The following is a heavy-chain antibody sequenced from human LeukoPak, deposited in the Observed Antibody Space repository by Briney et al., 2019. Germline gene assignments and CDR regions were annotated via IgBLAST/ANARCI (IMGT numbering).Heavy chain of an antibody. CDR2: ISGSSSDI. Sequence: GGSLRLSCAASGFTFGSYSMNWVRQAPGKGLEWVSYISGSSSDIKYADSVKGRSTISRDNAKNSLYLQMNSLRDEDTAVYYCARDWFSGTNYKPLFDYWGQGTLVTVSS. CDR1: GFTFGSYS. J-gene: IGHJ4*02. V-gene: IGHV3-48*02. D-gene: IGHD3-10*01. CDR3: ARDWFSGTNYKPLFDY.